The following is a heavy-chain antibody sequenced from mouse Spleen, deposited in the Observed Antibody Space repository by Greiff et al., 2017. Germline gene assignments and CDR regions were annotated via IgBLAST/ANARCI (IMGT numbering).Heavy chain of an antibody. CDR3: ARHEDDSNCFAY. CDR2: FYPGSGSI. D-gene: IGHD2-5*01. J-gene: IGHJ3*01. Sequence: VKLMESGAELVKPGASVKLSCKASGYTFTEYTIHWVKQRSGQGLEWIGWFYPGSGSIKYNEKFKDKATLTADKSSSTVYMELSRLTSEDSAVYFCARHEDDSNCFAYWGQGTLVTVSA. CDR1: GYTFTEYT. V-gene: IGHV1-62-2*01.